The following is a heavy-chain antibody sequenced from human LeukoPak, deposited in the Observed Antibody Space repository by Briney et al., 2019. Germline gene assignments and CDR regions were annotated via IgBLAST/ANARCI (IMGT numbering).Heavy chain of an antibody. CDR2: IRYDGSNK. D-gene: IGHD2-2*01. Sequence: PGGSLRLSCAASGFTFSSYGMHWVRQAPGKGLEWVAFIRYDGSNKYYADSVKGRFTISRDNSKNTLYLQMNSLRAEDTAVYYCAKDFKYQAYYYYYYMDVWGKGTTVTVSS. CDR3: AKDFKYQAYYYYYYMDV. V-gene: IGHV3-30*02. J-gene: IGHJ6*03. CDR1: GFTFSSYG.